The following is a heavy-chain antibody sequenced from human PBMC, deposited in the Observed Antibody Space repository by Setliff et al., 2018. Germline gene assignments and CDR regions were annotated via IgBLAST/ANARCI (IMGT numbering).Heavy chain of an antibody. CDR2: ISVYNGKT. V-gene: IGHV1-18*01. CDR3: ASGYSGYDWLYYYGMDV. D-gene: IGHD5-12*01. Sequence: ASVKVSCKASGYTFTSYGFSWVRQAPGQGLEWMGWISVYNGKTNYAQKFQGRVTITADKSTSTAYMELSSLRSEDTAVYYCASGYSGYDWLYYYGMDVWGQGTTVTVSS. CDR1: GYTFTSYG. J-gene: IGHJ6*02.